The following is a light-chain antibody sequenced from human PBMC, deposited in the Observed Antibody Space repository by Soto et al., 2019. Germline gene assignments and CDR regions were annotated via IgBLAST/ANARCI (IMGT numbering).Light chain of an antibody. Sequence: ALTQPASVSGSPGQSITISCTGTSSDVGDYNYVSWYQQHPGKAPKLMIYEVTNRPSGVSNRFSGSKSGNTASLTISGLQAEDEADYYCSSYRATNTYVFGTGTKVTVL. CDR2: EVT. CDR3: SSYRATNTYV. V-gene: IGLV2-14*01. CDR1: SSDVGDYNY. J-gene: IGLJ1*01.